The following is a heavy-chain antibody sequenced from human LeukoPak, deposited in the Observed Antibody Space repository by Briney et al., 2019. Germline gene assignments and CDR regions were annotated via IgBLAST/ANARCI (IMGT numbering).Heavy chain of an antibody. CDR3: AKVQTNWDYYFDY. D-gene: IGHD7-27*01. Sequence: GGSLRLSCAASGFTFSSYGMHWVRQAPGKGLEWVAVISYDGSNKYYADSVKGRFTISRDNSKNTLYLQMNSLRAKDTAVYYCAKVQTNWDYYFDYWGQGTLVTVSS. CDR1: GFTFSSYG. V-gene: IGHV3-30*18. J-gene: IGHJ4*02. CDR2: ISYDGSNK.